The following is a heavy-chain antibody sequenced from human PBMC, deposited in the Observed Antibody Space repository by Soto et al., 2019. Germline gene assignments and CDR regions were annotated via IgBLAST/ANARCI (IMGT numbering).Heavy chain of an antibody. CDR1: GFTFTNSA. Sequence: GASVKVSCKASGFTFTNSAVQWVRQARGQRLEWIGWIVVGSGNTNYAQKFQGRVTITADESTSTAYMELSSLRSEDTAVYYCARDRGPSSGYYPYWFDPWGQGTLVTVSS. CDR3: ARDRGPSSGYYPYWFDP. V-gene: IGHV1-58*01. CDR2: IVVGSGNT. D-gene: IGHD3-22*01. J-gene: IGHJ5*02.